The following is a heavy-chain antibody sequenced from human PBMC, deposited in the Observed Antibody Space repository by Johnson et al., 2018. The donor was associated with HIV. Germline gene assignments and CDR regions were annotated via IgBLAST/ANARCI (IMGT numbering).Heavy chain of an antibody. CDR2: ISYDGRNK. CDR3: GRDRTKVEIVPRMWSDDHDSTVYQKDDAFDI. J-gene: IGHJ3*02. V-gene: IGHV3-30*04. Sequence: QVQLVESGGGVVQPGRSLRLSCAASGFTFSSYAMHWVRQAPGKGLEWVAVISYDGRNKYYTDSVKGRFTISSDNSKNSLYLQMTSLRAEDTAVYYCGRDRTKVEIVPRMWSDDHDSTVYQKDDAFDIWGQGTMVTVSS. CDR1: GFTFSSYA. D-gene: IGHD3-22*01.